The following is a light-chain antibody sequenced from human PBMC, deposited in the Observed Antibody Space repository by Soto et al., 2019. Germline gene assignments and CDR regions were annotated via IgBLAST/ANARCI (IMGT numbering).Light chain of an antibody. CDR2: DAS. Sequence: EVVLAQSPGTLSLSPGERATLSCRASQTVGTTYLAWYQQKLGQAPRLLIYDASRRATGIPDRFSGSGSGTDFTLTISRLEPEDFVVYYCQHFSNSPSITFGQGTRLEI. CDR1: QTVGTTY. J-gene: IGKJ5*01. V-gene: IGKV3-20*01. CDR3: QHFSNSPSIT.